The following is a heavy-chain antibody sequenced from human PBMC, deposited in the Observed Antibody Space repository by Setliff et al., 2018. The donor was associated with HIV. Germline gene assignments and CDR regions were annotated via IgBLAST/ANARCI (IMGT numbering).Heavy chain of an antibody. D-gene: IGHD3-22*01. V-gene: IGHV1-46*01. CDR3: AREERYYDGKGALDY. J-gene: IGHJ4*02. CDR2: INPSSGST. Sequence: ASVKVSCKASGYTFTSYYMHWVRQAPGQGLEWMGIINPSSGSTTYAQKFQGRVTMTRDTSTSTVYMELSSLISDDTAVYYCAREERYYDGKGALDYWGQGTLVTVSS. CDR1: GYTFTSYY.